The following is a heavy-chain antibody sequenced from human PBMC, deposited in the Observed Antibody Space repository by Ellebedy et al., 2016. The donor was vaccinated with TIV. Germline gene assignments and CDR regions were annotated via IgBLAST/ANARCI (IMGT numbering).Heavy chain of an antibody. D-gene: IGHD6-6*01. CDR2: ISSSSSYI. CDR1: GLTFSSYS. Sequence: GESLKISXAASGLTFSSYSMTWVRQAPGKGLEWVSSISSSSSYIYYADSVKGRFTISRDNAKNSLYLQMNSLRAEDTAVYYCARDTIAARFWGQGTLVTVSS. J-gene: IGHJ4*02. CDR3: ARDTIAARF. V-gene: IGHV3-21*01.